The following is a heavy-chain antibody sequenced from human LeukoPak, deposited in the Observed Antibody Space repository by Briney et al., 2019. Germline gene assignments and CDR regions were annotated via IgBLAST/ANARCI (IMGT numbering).Heavy chain of an antibody. Sequence: GGSLRLSCAASGFTFSSYSMNWVRQAPGKGLEWVSSISSSSSYIYYADSVKGRFTISRDNAKNSLYLQMNSLRAEDTAVYYCARDRNTVRGVISMDYWGQGALVTVSS. CDR3: ARDRNTVRGVISMDY. D-gene: IGHD3-10*01. CDR1: GFTFSSYS. J-gene: IGHJ4*02. CDR2: ISSSSSYI. V-gene: IGHV3-21*01.